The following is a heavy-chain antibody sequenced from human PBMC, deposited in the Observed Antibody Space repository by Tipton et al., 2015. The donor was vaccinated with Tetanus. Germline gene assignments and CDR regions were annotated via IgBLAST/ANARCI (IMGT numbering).Heavy chain of an antibody. V-gene: IGHV4-30-4*01. J-gene: IGHJ6*02. D-gene: IGHD3-10*01. CDR3: ARFGTVFLRVGELSGFFSVGG. Sequence: TLSLTCTVFNGSINSADYYWYWIRQSPGKGLELIGHIFDGGSTYYNPSLKGRVTMSADTSKNQFSLKLRSVTVVDTAVYYCARFGTVFLRVGELSGFFSVGGWGQGTTVPVSS. CDR2: IFDGGST. CDR1: NGSINSADYY.